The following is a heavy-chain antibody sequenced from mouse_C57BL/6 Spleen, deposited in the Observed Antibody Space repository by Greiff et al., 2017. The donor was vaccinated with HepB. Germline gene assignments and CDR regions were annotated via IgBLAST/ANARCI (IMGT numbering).Heavy chain of an antibody. D-gene: IGHD2-3*01. CDR2: ISYDGSN. Sequence: EVQLVESGPGLVKPSQSLSLTCSVTGYSITSGSSWTWLRQFPGPTLEWLAYISYDGSNNSNPSPKTRISITRDTSKNQFFLKLNTVTTEDTATYDGARAPDGYYRYYAMDYWGQGTSVTGSS. J-gene: IGHJ4*01. V-gene: IGHV3-6*01. CDR1: GYSITSGSS. CDR3: ARAPDGYYRYYAMDY.